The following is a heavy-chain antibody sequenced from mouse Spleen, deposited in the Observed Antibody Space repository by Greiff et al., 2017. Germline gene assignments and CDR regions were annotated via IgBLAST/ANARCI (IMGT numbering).Heavy chain of an antibody. J-gene: IGHJ4*01. CDR2: ISNGGGST. CDR1: GFTFSDYY. Sequence: EVQRVESGGGLVQPGGSLKLSCATSGFTFSDYYMYWVRQTPEKRLEWVAYISNGGGSTYYPDTVKGRFTISRDNAKNTLYLQMSRLKSEDTAMYYCAITMIDAMDYWGQGTSVTVSS. V-gene: IGHV5-12*02. D-gene: IGHD2-4*01. CDR3: AITMIDAMDY.